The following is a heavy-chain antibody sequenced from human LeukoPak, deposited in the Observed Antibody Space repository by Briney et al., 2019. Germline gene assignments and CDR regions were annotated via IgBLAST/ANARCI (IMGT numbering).Heavy chain of an antibody. D-gene: IGHD4-23*01. CDR1: GGSISSYY. J-gene: IGHJ4*02. CDR2: IYYSGST. CDR3: ARGAVGGSFDY. Sequence: SETLSLTCTVSGGSISSYYWSWIRQPPGKRLEWIGYIYYSGSTNYNPSLKSRVTMSVDTSKNQFSLKLSSVTAADTAVYYCARGAVGGSFDYWGQGTLVTVSS. V-gene: IGHV4-59*01.